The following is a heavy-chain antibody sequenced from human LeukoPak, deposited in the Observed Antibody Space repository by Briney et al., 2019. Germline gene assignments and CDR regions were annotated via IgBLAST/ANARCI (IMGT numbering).Heavy chain of an antibody. V-gene: IGHV3-11*01. CDR2: ISSRGGTI. D-gene: IGHD6-19*01. Sequence: GGSLRLSCAASGFTFSDYHMSWIRQASGKGLEWVSYISSRGGTISYADSVKGRFTISRDNAKKSLYLQMNSLRAEDTAVYYCARGPVSSSGFFGYWGQGTLVTVSS. CDR3: ARGPVSSSGFFGY. J-gene: IGHJ4*02. CDR1: GFTFSDYH.